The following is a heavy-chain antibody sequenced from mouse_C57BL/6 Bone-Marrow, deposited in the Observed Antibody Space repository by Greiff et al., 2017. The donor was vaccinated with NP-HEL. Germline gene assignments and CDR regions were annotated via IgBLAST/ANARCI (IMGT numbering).Heavy chain of an antibody. V-gene: IGHV1-4*01. CDR2: INPSSGYT. CDR3: ARFYGSSYNYAMDY. CDR1: GYTFTSYT. Sequence: QVQLQQSGAELARPGASVKMSCKASGYTFTSYTMHWVKQRPGQGLEWIGYINPSSGYTKYNQKFKDKATLTADTSSSTAYMQLSSLTSEDSAVYYCARFYGSSYNYAMDYWGQGTSVTVSS. D-gene: IGHD1-1*01. J-gene: IGHJ4*01.